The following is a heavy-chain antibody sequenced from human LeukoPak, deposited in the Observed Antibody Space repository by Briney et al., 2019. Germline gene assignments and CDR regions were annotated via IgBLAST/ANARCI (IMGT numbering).Heavy chain of an antibody. D-gene: IGHD2-15*01. Sequence: GASVKVSCKASGYTFTSYYMHWVRQAPGQGLEWMGIINPSGGSTSYAQKFQGRVTITTDESTSTAYMELSSLRSEDTAVYYCARAPCSGGSCYSLEFDYWGQGTLVTVSS. CDR3: ARAPCSGGSCYSLEFDY. CDR2: INPSGGST. V-gene: IGHV1-46*01. J-gene: IGHJ4*02. CDR1: GYTFTSYY.